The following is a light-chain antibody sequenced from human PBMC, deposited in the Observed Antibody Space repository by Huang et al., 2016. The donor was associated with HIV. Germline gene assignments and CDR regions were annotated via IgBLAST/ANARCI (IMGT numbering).Light chain of an antibody. Sequence: DIQMTQSPSSLPASVGDRVTITCRASQGISNSLAWYQQKPGKAPKLLLYAASKLESGVPSSFSGRASGTDYTLTISSLQPEDFATYYCQQYWSTPPATFGQGTKVEIK. CDR2: AAS. CDR3: QQYWSTPPAT. CDR1: QGISNS. J-gene: IGKJ1*01. V-gene: IGKV1-NL1*01.